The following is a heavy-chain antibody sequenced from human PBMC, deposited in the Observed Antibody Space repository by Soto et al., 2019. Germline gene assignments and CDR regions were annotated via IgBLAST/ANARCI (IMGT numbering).Heavy chain of an antibody. V-gene: IGHV1-8*01. CDR2: MTPNSGHT. D-gene: IGHD3-10*01. J-gene: IGHJ6*03. Sequence: QVQLVQSGAEVRKPGASVKVSCKASGYTFSSFDINWVRQAAGHGLEWMGWMTPNSGHTGYAQKFQGRVTMTRNTSTGTVYVEPGSLSAEDTAVYSCTRAVEEGSGSGSYGDMDVWGRGTTVTVYS. CDR1: GYTFSSFD. CDR3: TRAVEEGSGSGSYGDMDV.